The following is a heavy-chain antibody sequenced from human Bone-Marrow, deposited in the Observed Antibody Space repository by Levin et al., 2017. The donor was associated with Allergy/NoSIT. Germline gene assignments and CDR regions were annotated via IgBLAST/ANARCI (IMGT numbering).Heavy chain of an antibody. CDR2: ISGFGVRS. D-gene: IGHD3-22*01. Sequence: ETLSLTCAASGFTFTNYGMGWVRQAPGKGLEWVSTISGFGVRSYYADSVKCRHTISRDNSKNTLYLQMDSLSAEDTARYFCVKEFFDSSGYDQPFDYWGQGILVAVSS. CDR3: VKEFFDSSGYDQPFDY. J-gene: IGHJ4*02. V-gene: IGHV3-23*01. CDR1: GFTFTNYG.